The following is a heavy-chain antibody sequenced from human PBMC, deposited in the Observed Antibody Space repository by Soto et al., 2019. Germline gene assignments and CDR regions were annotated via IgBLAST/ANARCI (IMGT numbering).Heavy chain of an antibody. CDR2: ISYAGNNK. D-gene: IGHD2-2*01. CDR3: ARDRVCTSATCGEFDYYYYYGMDV. CDR1: GFTFSNYA. Sequence: QVQLVESGGGVVQPGRSLRLSCAASGFTFSNYAMHWVRQAPGKGLEWVAIISYAGNNKYNADSVKGRFTISRDTSKNTLYLQMNSLRAEDTAVYYCARDRVCTSATCGEFDYYYYYGMDVWGQGTTVTVSS. J-gene: IGHJ6*02. V-gene: IGHV3-30*04.